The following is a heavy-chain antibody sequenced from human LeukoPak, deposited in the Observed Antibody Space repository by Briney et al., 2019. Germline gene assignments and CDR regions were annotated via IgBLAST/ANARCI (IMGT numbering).Heavy chain of an antibody. CDR3: ARDRRLFCSGGSCYGMDV. V-gene: IGHV3-53*01. J-gene: IGHJ6*02. CDR2: IYSGGST. Sequence: PGGSLGLSCAASGSTVSSNYMSWVRQAPGKGLEWVSVIYSGGSTYYADSVKGRFTISRDNSKNTLYLQMNSLRAEDTAVYYCARDRRLFCSGGSCYGMDVWGQGTTVTVSS. D-gene: IGHD2-15*01. CDR1: GSTVSSNY.